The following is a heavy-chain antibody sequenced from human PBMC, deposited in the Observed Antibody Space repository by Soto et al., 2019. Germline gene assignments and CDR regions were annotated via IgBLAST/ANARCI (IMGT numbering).Heavy chain of an antibody. D-gene: IGHD6-19*01. J-gene: IGHJ5*02. CDR2: IWYDGTKK. V-gene: IGHV3-33*01. Sequence: QVQLVESGGGVVQSGRSLTLSCAASGFSLRTYGMQWLRRAPGKGLEWVAFIWYDGTKKFYANSVKGRSTISKDNSNNIRYLQMSGLRAEDTAVYYCARGVVTAVAGSVTGFDPWGQGTLVTVSS. CDR1: GFSLRTYG. CDR3: ARGVVTAVAGSVTGFDP.